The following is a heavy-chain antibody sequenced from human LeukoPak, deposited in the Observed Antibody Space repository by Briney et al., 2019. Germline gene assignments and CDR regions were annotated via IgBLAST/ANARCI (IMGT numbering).Heavy chain of an antibody. V-gene: IGHV1-18*01. Sequence: GASVKVSCKASGYTSTDYGITWVRQAPGQGLEWIGWISIDNGKIEYAQKFQGRVTVTTDASTSTTYMELRSLKSDDTAMYYCARGLRDIVVVPAALDYWGQGTLVTVSS. J-gene: IGHJ4*02. CDR1: GYTSTDYG. CDR2: ISIDNGKI. CDR3: ARGLRDIVVVPAALDY. D-gene: IGHD2-2*01.